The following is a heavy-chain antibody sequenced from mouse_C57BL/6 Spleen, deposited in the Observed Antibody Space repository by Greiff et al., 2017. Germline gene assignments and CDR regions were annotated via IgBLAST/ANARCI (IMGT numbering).Heavy chain of an antibody. CDR1: GYTFTSYW. J-gene: IGHJ4*01. CDR2: IDPSDSDT. Sequence: QVQLQQPGAELVRPGSSVKLSCKASGYTFTSYWMHWVKQRPIQGLEWIGNIDPSDSDTHYNQKFKDKATLTVDKSSSTAYMQLSRLTSEDSAVYCCASEGNGVYAMDYWGQGTSVTVSS. D-gene: IGHD1-1*01. CDR3: ASEGNGVYAMDY. V-gene: IGHV1-52*01.